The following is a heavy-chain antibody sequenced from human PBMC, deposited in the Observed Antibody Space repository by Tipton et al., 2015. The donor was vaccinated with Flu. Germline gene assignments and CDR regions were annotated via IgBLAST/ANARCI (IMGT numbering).Heavy chain of an antibody. CDR2: SYYSGST. V-gene: IGHV4-59*01. CDR3: ARVSGGYYFDH. J-gene: IGHJ4*02. CDR1: GYSIGRAFY. Sequence: TLSLTCSVTGYSIGRAFYWSWIRQPPGKGLEWIGYSYYSGSTNYNPSLKSRVTISVDTSKNQFFLILSSVTAADTAVYFCARVSGGYYFDHWGQGTLVTVSS. D-gene: IGHD6-19*01.